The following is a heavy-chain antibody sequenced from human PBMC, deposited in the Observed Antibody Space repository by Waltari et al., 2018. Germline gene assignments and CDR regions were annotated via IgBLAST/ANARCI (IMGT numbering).Heavy chain of an antibody. CDR1: GFTFSSYE. J-gene: IGHJ6*02. V-gene: IGHV3-48*03. CDR3: ARASGSYRRRGMDV. D-gene: IGHD1-26*01. CDR2: ISSSGSTI. Sequence: EVQLVESGGGLVQPGGSLRLSCAASGFTFSSYEMNWVRQAPGKGLEWVSYISSSGSTIYYADSVKGRFTISRDNAKNSLYRQMNSLRAEDTAVYYCARASGSYRRRGMDVWGQGTMVTVSS.